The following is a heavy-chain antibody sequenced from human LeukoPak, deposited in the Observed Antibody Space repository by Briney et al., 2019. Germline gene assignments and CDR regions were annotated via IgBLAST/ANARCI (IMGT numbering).Heavy chain of an antibody. J-gene: IGHJ4*02. CDR2: IYPGDSDT. CDR3: ARQDGNSKYYFDY. D-gene: IGHD1-1*01. CDR1: GYSFTYYW. V-gene: IGHV5-51*01. Sequence: GESLKISCKGSGYSFTYYWIGWVRQMPGKGLEWMGIIYPGDSDTRYRPSFQGQVTISVDKSISTAYLQWSRLKASDTAMYYCARQDGNSKYYFDYWGQGTLVTVSS.